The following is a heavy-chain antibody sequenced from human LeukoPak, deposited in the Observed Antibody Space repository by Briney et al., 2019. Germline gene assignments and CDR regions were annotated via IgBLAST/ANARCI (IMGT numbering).Heavy chain of an antibody. CDR1: GYTFTSYG. CDR3: ARSGRRGRWFAASYYFDY. J-gene: IGHJ4*02. Sequence: ASVKVSCKASGYTFTSYGISWVRQAPGQGLEWMGWISAYNVNTNYAQKLQGRVTMTTDTSTSTAYMELRSLRSDDTAVYYCARSGRRGRWFAASYYFDYWGQGTLVTVSS. V-gene: IGHV1-18*01. D-gene: IGHD3-10*01. CDR2: ISAYNVNT.